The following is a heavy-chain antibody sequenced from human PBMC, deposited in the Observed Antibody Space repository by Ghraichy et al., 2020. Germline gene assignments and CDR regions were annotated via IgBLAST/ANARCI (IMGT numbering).Heavy chain of an antibody. Sequence: SETLSLTCTVSGGSISSYYWSWIRQPPGKGLEWIGYIYYSGSTNYNPSLKSRVTISVDTSKNQFSLKLSSVTAADTAVYYCARGDERWLQFYFDYWGQGTLVTVSS. V-gene: IGHV4-59*01. CDR3: ARGDERWLQFYFDY. CDR1: GGSISSYY. CDR2: IYYSGST. J-gene: IGHJ4*02. D-gene: IGHD5-24*01.